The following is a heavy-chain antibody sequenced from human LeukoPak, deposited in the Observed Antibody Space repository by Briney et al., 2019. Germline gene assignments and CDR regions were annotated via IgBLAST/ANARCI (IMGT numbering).Heavy chain of an antibody. J-gene: IGHJ4*02. CDR2: ISSSSSYI. CDR3: AKDDAWLQFGE. D-gene: IGHD3-10*01. CDR1: GFTFSSYS. V-gene: IGHV3-21*04. Sequence: PGGSLRLSCAASGFTFSSYSMNWVRQAPGKGLEWVSSISSSSSYIYYADSVKGRFTISRDNAKNTLYLEVISLTAEDTAVYYCAKDDAWLQFGEWSQGTLVTVSS.